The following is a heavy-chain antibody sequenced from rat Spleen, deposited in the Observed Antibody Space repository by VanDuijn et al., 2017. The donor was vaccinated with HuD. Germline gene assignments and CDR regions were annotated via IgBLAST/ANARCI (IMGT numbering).Heavy chain of an antibody. CDR3: ARAHTTGIRDWLAY. J-gene: IGHJ3*01. Sequence: QVQLKESGPGLVQPSQTLSLICTVSGFSLISNSVHWVRQPPGKGLEWIAGISSGGNTYHNSGLKSRLSISRDTSKSQVFLKMNSLQTEDTATYYCARAHTTGIRDWLAYWGQGTLVTVSS. D-gene: IGHD1-9*01. V-gene: IGHV2-6*01. CDR1: GFSLISNS. CDR2: ISSGGNT.